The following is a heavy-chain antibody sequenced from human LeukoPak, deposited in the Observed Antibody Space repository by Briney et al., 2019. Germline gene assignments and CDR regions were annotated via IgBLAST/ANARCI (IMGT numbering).Heavy chain of an antibody. CDR1: GYTFTSYG. CDR3: AIDQGNGLSQGLAINY. Sequence: GASVKVSCKASGYTFTSYGISWVRQAPGQGLEWMGWISAYNGNTNYAQKLQGRVTMTTDTSTSTAYMELRSLRSDDTAVYYCAIDQGNGLSQGLAINYWGQGPLVTVSS. V-gene: IGHV1-18*01. J-gene: IGHJ4*02. CDR2: ISAYNGNT. D-gene: IGHD4-23*01.